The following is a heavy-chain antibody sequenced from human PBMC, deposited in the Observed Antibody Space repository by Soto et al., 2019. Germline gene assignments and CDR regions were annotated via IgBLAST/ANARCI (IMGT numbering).Heavy chain of an antibody. CDR2: IYWDDDT. Sequence: QITLKESGRTLVKTTQTLTLTCTFSGFSFSANRVAVGWIRQPPGKALEWLALIYWDDDTRFSPSFKDRLTITKGTFKNQVVLTMTNMDPVDTATFYCAHSGLRGGATDYWGQGILVTVSS. D-gene: IGHD3-16*01. V-gene: IGHV2-5*02. CDR3: AHSGLRGGATDY. CDR1: GFSFSANRVA. J-gene: IGHJ4*02.